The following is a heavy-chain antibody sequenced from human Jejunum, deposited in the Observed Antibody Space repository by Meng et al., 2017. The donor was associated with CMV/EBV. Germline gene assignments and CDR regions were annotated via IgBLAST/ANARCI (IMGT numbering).Heavy chain of an antibody. D-gene: IGHD3-22*01. CDR1: TFANYD. J-gene: IGHJ4*02. Sequence: TFANYDIHWVRQATGQGLEWMGWMNPNSGNTGFAQKFQGRVTVTRNISISTAYMELTSLRSEDSAVYYCARDSDYYDSSDPTFDYWGQGTLVTVSS. CDR3: ARDSDYYDSSDPTFDY. CDR2: MNPNSGNT. V-gene: IGHV1-8*01.